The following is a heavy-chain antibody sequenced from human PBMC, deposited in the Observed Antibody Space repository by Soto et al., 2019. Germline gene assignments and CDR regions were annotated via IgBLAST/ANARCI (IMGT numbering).Heavy chain of an antibody. V-gene: IGHV1-69*01. Sequence: QVQLVQSGAEVKKPGSSVKVSCKASGGTFSSYAISWVRQAPGQGLEWMGGIIPISGTANYAQKFQGRVTITADEYTSTAYMELSSLRSEDTAVYSCARSQGSSTSLEIYYYYYYGMDVWGQGTTVTGSS. D-gene: IGHD2-2*01. CDR1: GGTFSSYA. J-gene: IGHJ6*02. CDR3: ARSQGSSTSLEIYYYYYYGMDV. CDR2: IIPISGTA.